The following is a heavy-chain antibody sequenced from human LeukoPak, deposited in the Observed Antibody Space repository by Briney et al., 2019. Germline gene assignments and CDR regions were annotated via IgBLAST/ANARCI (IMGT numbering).Heavy chain of an antibody. D-gene: IGHD6-13*01. J-gene: IGHJ5*02. CDR2: MNADGTLT. V-gene: IGHV3-74*01. CDR3: VRGGLAAGGDL. CDR1: GFTFSTSW. Sequence: PGGSLRLSCAASGFTFSTSWMHWVRQAPGKGLVWVSRMNADGTLTTYADSVKGRFTVSRDNTKNTLSLQMNSLRVEDTAVYFCVRGGLAAGGDLWGQGTLVSVSP.